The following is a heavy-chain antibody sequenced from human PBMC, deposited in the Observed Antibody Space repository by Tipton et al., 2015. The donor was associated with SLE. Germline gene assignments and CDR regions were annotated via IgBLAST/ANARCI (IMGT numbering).Heavy chain of an antibody. CDR2: IYHSGSP. D-gene: IGHD6-19*01. Sequence: LRLSCTVSGGSISTGAYSWSWIRQPPGKGLEWIGYIYHSGSPYYNPSLKSRVTISIDRSKNQFSLKLSSVTAADTAVYYCARRIIAVAGTGGGFDYWGQGTLVTVSS. V-gene: IGHV4-30-2*01. CDR3: ARRIIAVAGTGGGFDY. J-gene: IGHJ4*02. CDR1: GGSISTGAYS.